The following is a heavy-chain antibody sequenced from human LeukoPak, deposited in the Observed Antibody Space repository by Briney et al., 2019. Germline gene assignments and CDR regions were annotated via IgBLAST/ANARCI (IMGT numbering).Heavy chain of an antibody. J-gene: IGHJ5*02. Sequence: ASVKVSCKASGYTFTGYYMHWVRQAPGQGLEWMGWINPNSGGTNYAQKFQGSVTMTRDTSISTAYMELSRLRSDDTAVYYCARAEFVVESWFDPWGQGTLVTVSS. D-gene: IGHD2-15*01. V-gene: IGHV1-2*02. CDR2: INPNSGGT. CDR3: ARAEFVVESWFDP. CDR1: GYTFTGYY.